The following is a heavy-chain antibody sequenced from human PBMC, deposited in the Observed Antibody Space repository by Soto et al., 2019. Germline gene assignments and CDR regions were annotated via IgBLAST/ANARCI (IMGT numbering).Heavy chain of an antibody. CDR2: INYSGST. CDR3: ARGYSYGQLYYFDY. D-gene: IGHD5-18*01. J-gene: IGHJ4*02. V-gene: IGHV4-59*08. Sequence: SETLSLTCTVFGGSISSYYWSWIRQPPGKGLEWIGYINYSGSTNYNPSLKSRVTISVDTSKNQFSLKLSSVTAADTAVYYCARGYSYGQLYYFDYWGQGNLVTVS. CDR1: GGSISSYY.